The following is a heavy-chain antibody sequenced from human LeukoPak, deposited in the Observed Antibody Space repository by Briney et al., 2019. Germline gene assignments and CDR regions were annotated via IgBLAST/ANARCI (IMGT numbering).Heavy chain of an antibody. CDR1: GGSISSSNW. J-gene: IGHJ4*02. D-gene: IGHD6-19*01. Sequence: SETLSLTCAVSGGSISSSNWWSWVRQPPGKGLDWIGEIYHSGSTNYNPSLKSRVTISVDKSKNQFSLKLSSVTAADTAVYYCAREDGGSGWYLDYWGQGTLVTVSS. V-gene: IGHV4-4*02. CDR2: IYHSGST. CDR3: AREDGGSGWYLDY.